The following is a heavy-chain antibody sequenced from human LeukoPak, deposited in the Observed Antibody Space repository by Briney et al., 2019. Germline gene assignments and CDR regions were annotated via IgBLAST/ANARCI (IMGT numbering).Heavy chain of an antibody. CDR2: INPSGGST. CDR1: GYTFTSYY. CDR3: ARDRVRGVNFDY. Sequence: GASVKVSCKASGYTFTSYYMHWVRQAPGQGLEWMGIINPSGGSTSYARKFQGRVTMTRDMSTSTVYMELSSLRSEDTAVYYCARDRVRGVNFDYWGQGTLVTVSS. J-gene: IGHJ4*02. D-gene: IGHD3-10*01. V-gene: IGHV1-46*01.